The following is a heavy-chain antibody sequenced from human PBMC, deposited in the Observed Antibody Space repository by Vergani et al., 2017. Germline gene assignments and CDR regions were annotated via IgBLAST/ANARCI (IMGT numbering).Heavy chain of an antibody. J-gene: IGHJ4*02. CDR1: GFSFRGHG. Sequence: QVHLVESGGGVVQPGRSLTLSCVASGFSFRGHGMHWVRQAPGKGLEWVAMISYDGDRRDYGDFAKGRFTISRDSSKTVDLQRNSLRVEETAMYCCAKDLSYSTAWSHFDSRGQGTLVTVSS. V-gene: IGHV3-30*18. CDR2: ISYDGDRR. CDR3: AKDLSYSTAWSHFDS. D-gene: IGHD4-11*01.